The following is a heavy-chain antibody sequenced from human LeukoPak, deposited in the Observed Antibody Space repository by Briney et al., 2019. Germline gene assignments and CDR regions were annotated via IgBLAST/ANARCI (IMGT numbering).Heavy chain of an antibody. Sequence: GSLRLSCAASGFTYNTYWMSWVRQAPGKGLEWVSYISSSSSTIYYADSVKGRFTISRDNAKNSLYLQMNSLRAEDTAVYYCARRPRNSGYGEYYYMDVWGKGTTVTVSS. J-gene: IGHJ6*03. V-gene: IGHV3-48*01. CDR3: ARRPRNSGYGEYYYMDV. CDR1: GFTYNTYW. CDR2: ISSSSSTI. D-gene: IGHD5-12*01.